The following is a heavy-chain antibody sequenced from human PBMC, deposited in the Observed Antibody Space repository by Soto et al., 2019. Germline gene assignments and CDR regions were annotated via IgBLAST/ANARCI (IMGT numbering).Heavy chain of an antibody. Sequence: SETLSLTCAVSGGSISSGGYSWNWIRQPPGKGLEWIGYIYHSGYTFYNPSLKSRVAISVDKSKNQFSLKLTSLTAADTAVYYCARDQLEGNWFDPWGQGTLVTVSS. V-gene: IGHV4-30-2*01. CDR3: ARDQLEGNWFDP. J-gene: IGHJ5*02. CDR1: GGSISSGGYS. CDR2: IYHSGYT. D-gene: IGHD1-1*01.